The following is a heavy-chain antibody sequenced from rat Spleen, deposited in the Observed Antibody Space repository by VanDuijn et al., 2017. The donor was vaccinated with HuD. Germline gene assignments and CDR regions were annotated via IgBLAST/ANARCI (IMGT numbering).Heavy chain of an antibody. V-gene: IGHV3-1*01. CDR1: GYSITSNY. D-gene: IGHD1-12*01. J-gene: IGHJ1*01. CDR3: ARHRDSYAHDWYFDF. CDR2: IDYSGRT. Sequence: EVQLQESGPGLVKPSQSLSLTCSVTGYSITSNYWGWIRKFPGNKMEWMGYIDYSGRTSYNPSLKSRISITRDTSKNQFFLQLNSVTTEDTATYFCARHRDSYAHDWYFDFWGPGTMVTVSS.